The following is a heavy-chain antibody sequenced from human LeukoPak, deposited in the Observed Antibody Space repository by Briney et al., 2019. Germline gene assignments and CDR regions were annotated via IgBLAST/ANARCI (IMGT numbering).Heavy chain of an antibody. Sequence: AGGPLRLSCAASGFTFSNYDMSWVRQAPGKGLEWVSAISGSGGSTYYADSVKGRFTISRDNFKNTLYLQMNSLRAEDTAVYYCARVGQLWVLDIWGQGTMVTVSS. CDR3: ARVGQLWVLDI. D-gene: IGHD5-18*01. V-gene: IGHV3-23*01. CDR1: GFTFSNYD. J-gene: IGHJ3*02. CDR2: ISGSGGST.